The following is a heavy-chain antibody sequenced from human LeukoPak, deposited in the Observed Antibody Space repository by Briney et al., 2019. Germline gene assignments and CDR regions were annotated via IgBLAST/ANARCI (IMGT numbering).Heavy chain of an antibody. CDR2: IYYSGST. D-gene: IGHD3-10*01. V-gene: IGHV4-59*01. Sequence: PSETLSLTCTVSGGSIGLYYWSWIRHPPGKGLEWIGDIYYSGSTNYNPSLKSRVTLSVDTSRNQFSLRMSSVTAADTAVYYCARGGDFSASPTLYWGQGTLVTVSS. J-gene: IGHJ4*02. CDR1: GGSIGLYY. CDR3: ARGGDFSASPTLY.